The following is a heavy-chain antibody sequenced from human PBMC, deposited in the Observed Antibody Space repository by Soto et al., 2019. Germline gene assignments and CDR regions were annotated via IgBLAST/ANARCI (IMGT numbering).Heavy chain of an antibody. CDR2: ISYRGST. CDR3: ASSGIVGREVNTWFDP. V-gene: IGHV4-59*01. J-gene: IGHJ5*02. D-gene: IGHD3-22*01. Sequence: SETLSLTCTVSAGSITTSYWSWIRQPLGKALEWIGYISYRGSTNYNPSLKSRLTISIDTSKSQISLKLTSMTTADTAVYYCASSGIVGREVNTWFDPWDQGTLVTVSS. CDR1: AGSITTSY.